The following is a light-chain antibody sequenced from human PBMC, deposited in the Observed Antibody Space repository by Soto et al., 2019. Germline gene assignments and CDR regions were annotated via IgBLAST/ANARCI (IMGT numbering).Light chain of an antibody. Sequence: DIQMTQSPSSLSAFVGDRVTIACRASQSISIHLNWYQQKPGKAPNLLISGASTLQSGVPSRFGGSGFGTDFTLTFSSLQPEDSATYFCQQYYSTPTFGQGTKV. CDR2: GAS. CDR1: QSISIH. V-gene: IGKV1-39*01. CDR3: QQYYSTPT. J-gene: IGKJ1*01.